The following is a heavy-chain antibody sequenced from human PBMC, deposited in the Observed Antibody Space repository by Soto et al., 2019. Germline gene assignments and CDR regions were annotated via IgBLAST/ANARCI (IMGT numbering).Heavy chain of an antibody. V-gene: IGHV4-4*02. CDR3: AGSTSYRLDY. CDR1: SRSISSNW. Sequence: QVQLQESGPGLVKPSGTLSLTCVVSSRSISSNWWSWVRQPPGKGLEWIGEVNHDGRTNTNPSLESRVTMSVDNSGNQFSLNLNSVSAADTAVYYCAGSTSYRLDYWGQGTLVTVSS. J-gene: IGHJ4*02. CDR2: VNHDGRT. D-gene: IGHD3-16*02.